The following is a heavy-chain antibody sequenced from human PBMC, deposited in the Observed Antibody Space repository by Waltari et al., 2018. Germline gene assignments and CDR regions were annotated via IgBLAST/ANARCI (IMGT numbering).Heavy chain of an antibody. CDR2: IYYSGST. CDR1: GGSISSSSYY. V-gene: IGHV4-39*07. CDR3: AREPGYIDGPYFDY. D-gene: IGHD2-2*02. Sequence: QLQLQESGPGLVKPSETLSLTCTVPGGSISSSSYYWGWIRQPPGKGLEWIGSIYYSGSTYYNPSLKSRVTISVDTSKNQFSLKLSSVTAADTAVYYCAREPGYIDGPYFDYWGQGTLVTVSS. J-gene: IGHJ4*02.